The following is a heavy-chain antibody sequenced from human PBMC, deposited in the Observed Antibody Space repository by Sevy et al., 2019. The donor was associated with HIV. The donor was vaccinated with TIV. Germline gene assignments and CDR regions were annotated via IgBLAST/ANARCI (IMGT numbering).Heavy chain of an antibody. CDR3: TRALATADTPEYYFDY. Sequence: GGSLRLSCTSSGFTFGDYAMSWFRQAPGKGLEWVAFIRRNSHEPYGGTTEYAASVTGRFTISSDDSKSIAYLQMNSLKTEDTAVYYCTRALATADTPEYYFDYWGQGILVTVSS. D-gene: IGHD5-12*01. J-gene: IGHJ4*02. CDR1: GFTFGDYA. V-gene: IGHV3-49*03. CDR2: IRRNSHEPYGGTT.